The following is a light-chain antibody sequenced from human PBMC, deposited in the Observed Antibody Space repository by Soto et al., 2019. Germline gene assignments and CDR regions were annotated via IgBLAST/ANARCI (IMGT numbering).Light chain of an antibody. CDR3: QQANSFPLT. CDR1: QSVSSN. Sequence: EIVMTQSPATLSVSPGERATLSCRASQSVSSNLAWYQQKPGQAPSLLIYGASARATGIPARFSGSGSGTEFTLTISSLQSEDFAVYYCQQANSFPLTFGGGTKVEIK. CDR2: GAS. V-gene: IGKV3-15*01. J-gene: IGKJ4*01.